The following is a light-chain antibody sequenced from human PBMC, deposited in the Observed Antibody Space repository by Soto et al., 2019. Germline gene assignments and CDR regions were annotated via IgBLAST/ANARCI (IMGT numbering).Light chain of an antibody. CDR3: GTWDSSLSAYV. V-gene: IGLV1-51*01. J-gene: IGLJ1*01. CDR1: SSNIGNNY. CDR2: DNN. Sequence: QSLLTQPPSVSAAPGQKVTISCSGISSNIGNNYVSWYQQLPGTAPKLLIYDNNKRPSGIPDRFSGSKSGTSATLGITGLQTGDEADYYCGTWDSSLSAYVLGTGTKV.